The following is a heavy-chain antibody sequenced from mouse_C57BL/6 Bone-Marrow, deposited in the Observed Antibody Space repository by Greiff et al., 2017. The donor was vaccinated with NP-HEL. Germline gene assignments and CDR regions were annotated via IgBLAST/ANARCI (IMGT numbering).Heavy chain of an antibody. J-gene: IGHJ1*03. CDR3: ARGYFDV. CDR2: IDPSDSYT. CDR1: GYTFTSYW. Sequence: QVQLQQPGAELVRPGPSVKLSCKASGYTFTSYWMHWVKQRPGQGLEWIGVIDPSDSYTNYNQKFKGKATLTVDTSSSTAYMQLSSLTSEDSAVYYCARGYFDVWGTGTTVTVSS. V-gene: IGHV1-59*01.